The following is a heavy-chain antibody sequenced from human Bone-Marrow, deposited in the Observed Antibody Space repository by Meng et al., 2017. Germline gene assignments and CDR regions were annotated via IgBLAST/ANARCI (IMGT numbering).Heavy chain of an antibody. Sequence: SSVKVSCQASGGTFSGYAISWVRQAPGQGLEWMGGIIPIFGTANYAQKFQGRVTITTDESTSTAYMELSSLRSEDTAVYYCARYLHGSSWYWFDPWGQGTLVTVSS. V-gene: IGHV1-69*05. CDR1: GGTFSGYA. CDR3: ARYLHGSSWYWFDP. CDR2: IIPIFGTA. J-gene: IGHJ5*02. D-gene: IGHD6-13*01.